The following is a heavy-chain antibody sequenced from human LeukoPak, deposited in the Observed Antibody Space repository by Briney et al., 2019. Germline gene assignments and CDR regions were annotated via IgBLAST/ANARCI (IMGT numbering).Heavy chain of an antibody. Sequence: GGSLRLSCSASGFTFGSYAMSWVRQAPGKGLEWVSGIFGSGGSAHYADSVKGRFTISRDNSKNTVYLQMDSLRVEDTAIYYCAKTTTGYSSGRYPAWPIDYWGQGTLVTVSS. CDR3: AKTTTGYSSGRYPAWPIDY. J-gene: IGHJ4*02. V-gene: IGHV3-23*01. CDR1: GFTFGSYA. CDR2: IFGSGGSA. D-gene: IGHD2-15*01.